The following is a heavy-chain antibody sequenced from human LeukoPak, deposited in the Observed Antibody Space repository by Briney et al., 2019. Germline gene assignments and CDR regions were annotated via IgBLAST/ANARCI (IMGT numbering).Heavy chain of an antibody. CDR3: ATGVATAFTY. V-gene: IGHV1-2*02. J-gene: IGHJ4*02. CDR2: INPDSGDS. Sequence: ASVKVSCTASGYTFTGYYIHWVRQAPGQGLEWMAWINPDSGDSYSAPKFQGRVTMTRDTSISTAFMEVSWLSSDDTAVYYCATGVATAFTYWGQGTLVTVSS. D-gene: IGHD5-12*01. CDR1: GYTFTGYY.